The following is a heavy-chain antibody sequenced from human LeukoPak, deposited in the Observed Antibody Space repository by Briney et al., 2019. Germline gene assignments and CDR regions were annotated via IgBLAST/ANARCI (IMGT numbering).Heavy chain of an antibody. CDR2: INHSGST. V-gene: IGHV4-39*07. CDR1: GGSISSSSYY. Sequence: SETLSLTCTVSGGSISSSSYYWSWIRQPPGKGLEWIGEINHSGSTNYNPSLKSRVTISVDTSKNQFSLKLSSVTAADTAVYYCARGQGRLPQYWGQGTLVTVSS. J-gene: IGHJ4*02. CDR3: ARGQGRLPQY. D-gene: IGHD3-10*01.